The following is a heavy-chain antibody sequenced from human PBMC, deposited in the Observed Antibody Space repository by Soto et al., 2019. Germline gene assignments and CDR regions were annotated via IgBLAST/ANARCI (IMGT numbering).Heavy chain of an antibody. CDR3: ARVPDY. CDR2: SSAKHGNT. CDR1: GDSFTSYG. V-gene: IGHV1-18*01. Sequence: ASVKVSCKASGDSFTSYGINWVRQAPGQGLEWMGWSSAKHGNTHYAQKLQGRVTMTTDTSRNQFSLKLTSVTAADTAVYYCARVPDYWGQGPLVTVSS. J-gene: IGHJ4*02.